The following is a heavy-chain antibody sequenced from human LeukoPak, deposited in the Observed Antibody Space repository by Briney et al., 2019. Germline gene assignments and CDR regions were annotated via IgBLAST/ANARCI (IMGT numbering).Heavy chain of an antibody. Sequence: SETLSLTCTVSGDSNDNNGFYWGWIRQPPGKGLEWIGNIYYSGSTYYNPSLKSRVTTSVDTSKKQFSLKLSSVTAADTAVYYCARGTRGSDSSFDFWGQGTLVTVSS. D-gene: IGHD1-1*01. CDR3: ARGTRGSDSSFDF. J-gene: IGHJ4*02. CDR2: IYYSGST. CDR1: GDSNDNNGFY. V-gene: IGHV4-39*07.